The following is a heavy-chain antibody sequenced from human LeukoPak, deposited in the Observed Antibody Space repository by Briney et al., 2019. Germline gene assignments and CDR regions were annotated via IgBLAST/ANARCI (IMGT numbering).Heavy chain of an antibody. D-gene: IGHD3-22*01. Sequence: PGGSLRLSCVASEFTFNSYAMSWVRQAPGKGLEWVSSVSSSGGSTYYTDSVKGRFTISRDNSLNTLFLQMNSLRAEDAAVYYCAKEDRSYYYDSSGYVHYWGQGTLVTVSS. CDR1: EFTFNSYA. V-gene: IGHV3-23*01. CDR2: VSSSGGST. CDR3: AKEDRSYYYDSSGYVHY. J-gene: IGHJ4*02.